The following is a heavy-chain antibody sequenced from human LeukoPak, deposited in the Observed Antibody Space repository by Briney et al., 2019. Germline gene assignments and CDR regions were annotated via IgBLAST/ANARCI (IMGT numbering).Heavy chain of an antibody. D-gene: IGHD6-13*01. J-gene: IGHJ4*02. CDR3: ARVHIAAAEQGFDY. CDR1: GGSISSGSYY. CDR2: IYYSGST. Sequence: PSQTLSLTCTVSGGSISSGSYYWSWIRQPPGKGLEWIGYIYYSGSTNYNPSLKSRVIMSVDTSKNQFSLKLSSVTAADTAVYYCARVHIAAAEQGFDYWGQGTLVTVSS. V-gene: IGHV4-61*01.